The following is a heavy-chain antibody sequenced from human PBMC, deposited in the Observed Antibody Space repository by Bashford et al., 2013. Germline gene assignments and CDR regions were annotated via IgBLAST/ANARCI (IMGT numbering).Heavy chain of an antibody. D-gene: IGHD4-17*01. CDR2: ISAYNGNT. CDR3: AREPHVNGDYASYYYGMDV. Sequence: VRQAPGQGLEWMGWISAYNGNTNYAQKLQGRVTMTTDTSTSTAYMELRSLRSDDTAVYYCAREPHVNGDYASYYYGMDVWGQGTTVTVSS. J-gene: IGHJ6*02. V-gene: IGHV1-18*01.